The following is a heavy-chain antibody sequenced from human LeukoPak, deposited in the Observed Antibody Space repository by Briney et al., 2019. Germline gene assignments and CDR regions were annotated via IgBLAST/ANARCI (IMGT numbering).Heavy chain of an antibody. D-gene: IGHD6-13*01. CDR3: ARDILATSIAAPYY. Sequence: SETLTLTCTVSGGSISSSTYYWGWIRQPPGKGLEWIGSIFYSGRTYYNPSLKSRVTMSVDTSKNQFSLRLSSVNAADTAVYYCARDILATSIAAPYYWGQGTLVTVSS. V-gene: IGHV4-39*07. J-gene: IGHJ4*02. CDR1: GGSISSSTYY. CDR2: IFYSGRT.